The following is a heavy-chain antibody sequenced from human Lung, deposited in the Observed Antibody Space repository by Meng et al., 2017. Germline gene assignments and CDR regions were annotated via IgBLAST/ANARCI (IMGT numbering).Heavy chain of an antibody. J-gene: IGHJ4*02. V-gene: IGHV4-34*12. Sequence: QVQLQQWGAGLLKPSETLSLLCAVYGGSFSGYYWSWIRQPPGKGLEWIGEIIDSGSTNYNPSLKSRVTISVDTSKNQFSLRVTSVTAADRAVYYCVRRTYSSGWYFDYWGQGTLVTVSS. CDR2: IIDSGST. D-gene: IGHD6-19*01. CDR1: GGSFSGYY. CDR3: VRRTYSSGWYFDY.